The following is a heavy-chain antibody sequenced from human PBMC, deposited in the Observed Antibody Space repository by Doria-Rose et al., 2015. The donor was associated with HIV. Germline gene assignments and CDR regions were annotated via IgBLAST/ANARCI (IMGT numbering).Heavy chain of an antibody. CDR3: ARIHSLSSSSLGH. D-gene: IGHD6-13*01. J-gene: IGHJ4*02. V-gene: IGHV1-3*01. CDR2: LNVGNGDT. CDR1: GYTFSAYA. Sequence: QSVAEVKKPGASVTVSCKTSGYTFSAYAIHWVRQAPGQRLEWMGWLNVGNGDTRYSRKFQDRITITSDTSANTGYMALSSLRSEDTAVYYCARIHSLSSSSLGHWGQGTLVTVSS.